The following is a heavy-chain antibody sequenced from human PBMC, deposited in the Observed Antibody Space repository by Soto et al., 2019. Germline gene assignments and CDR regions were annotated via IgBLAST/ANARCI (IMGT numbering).Heavy chain of an antibody. V-gene: IGHV4-39*01. CDR3: ARLASVIMDY. J-gene: IGHJ4*02. D-gene: IGHD3-16*01. CDR1: RGCISSSSYY. CDR2: IYYSGST. Sequence: SETLSLTCTVSRGCISSSSYYWGWIRQPPGKGLEWIGSIYYSGSTYYNPSLKSRVTISVDTSKNQFSLKLSSVTAADTAVYYCARLASVIMDYWDQATVVTVST.